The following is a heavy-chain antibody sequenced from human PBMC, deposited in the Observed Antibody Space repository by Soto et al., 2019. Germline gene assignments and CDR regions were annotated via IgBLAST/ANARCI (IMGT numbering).Heavy chain of an antibody. Sequence: QVQLQESGPGLVKPSQTLSLTCTVSGGFISSGDYYWNWIRQLPGKGLEWIGYNEHSGSSFYNPSLKGRVALALDTSKNQFSLKLNSVTAADTAVYYCAREVVPATVDFYYYYIDFWGKGTTVTVSS. D-gene: IGHD2-2*01. CDR3: AREVVPATVDFYYYYIDF. CDR1: GGFISSGDYY. V-gene: IGHV4-31*03. J-gene: IGHJ6*03. CDR2: NEHSGSS.